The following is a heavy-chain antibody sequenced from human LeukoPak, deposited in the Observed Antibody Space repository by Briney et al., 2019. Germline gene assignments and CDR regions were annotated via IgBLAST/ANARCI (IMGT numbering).Heavy chain of an antibody. CDR1: GYEFIFVGHG. D-gene: IGHD2-2*03. J-gene: IGHJ4*02. CDR3: AKWRPASGCCSPFDN. Sequence: GGSLRLSCVGSGYEFIFVGHGMHWVRQIPGKGLEWVAVIWYDGSHRDYGNSVKDRFTISRDKYKNSLYLDMTTLRGDDTGICDCAKWRPASGCCSPFDNWGPGTVVIVSS. V-gene: IGHV3-33*03. CDR2: IWYDGSHR.